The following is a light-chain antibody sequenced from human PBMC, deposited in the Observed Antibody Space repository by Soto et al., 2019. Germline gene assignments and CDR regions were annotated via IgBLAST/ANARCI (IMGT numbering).Light chain of an antibody. V-gene: IGKV3-20*01. CDR1: QSVSSSY. CDR2: DAS. CDR3: QQYGSSPLT. Sequence: IVMTQSPATLSVSPVERATLSCRASQSVSSSYLAWYQQKPGQAPRLLIYDASSRATGIPDRFSGSGSGTDFTLTISRLEPEDFAVFYCQQYGSSPLTFGGGTKVDNK. J-gene: IGKJ4*01.